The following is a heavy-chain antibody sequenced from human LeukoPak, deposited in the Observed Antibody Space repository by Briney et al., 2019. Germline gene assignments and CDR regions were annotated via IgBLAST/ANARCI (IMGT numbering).Heavy chain of an antibody. CDR1: GGSISSSSYY. CDR2: IYYSGST. CDR3: ARDGPVVVAATDAFDI. J-gene: IGHJ3*02. D-gene: IGHD2-15*01. V-gene: IGHV4-39*07. Sequence: SETLSLTCTVSGGSISSSSYYWGWIRQPPGKGLEWIGSIYYSGSTYYNPSLKSRVTISVDTSKNQFSLKLSSVTAADTAVYYCARDGPVVVAATDAFDIWGQGTMVTVSS.